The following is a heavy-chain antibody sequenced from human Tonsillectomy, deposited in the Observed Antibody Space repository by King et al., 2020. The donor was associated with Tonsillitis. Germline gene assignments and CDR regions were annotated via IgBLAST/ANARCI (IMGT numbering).Heavy chain of an antibody. CDR3: AKGEQFDI. Sequence: VQLVQSGGGVVQPGRSLRLSCAASGFTFSSYGMHWVRQAPGKGLEWVAVISYDGSNKYYADSVKGRFTISRDNSKNTLYLQMNSLRAEDTAVYYCAKGEQFDIWGQGTMVTVPS. CDR2: ISYDGSNK. CDR1: GFTFSSYG. V-gene: IGHV3-30*18. D-gene: IGHD1-26*01. J-gene: IGHJ3*02.